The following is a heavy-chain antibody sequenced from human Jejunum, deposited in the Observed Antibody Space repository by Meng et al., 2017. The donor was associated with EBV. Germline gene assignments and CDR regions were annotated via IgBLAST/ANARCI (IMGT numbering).Heavy chain of an antibody. CDR2: IYNSEST. CDR3: ARDQNGSYFAY. V-gene: IGHV4-61*08. D-gene: IGHD1-26*01. J-gene: IGHJ4*02. CDR1: GGSVSSGGYY. Sequence: QGQQRELGPGLVKPSETLSLTCTVSGGSVSSGGYYWSWIRQPPGKGLEWIGYIYNSESTNYKSSLKSRVTISADTSKNQFSLRLSSVTAADTAVYYCARDQNGSYFAYWGQGTLVTVSS.